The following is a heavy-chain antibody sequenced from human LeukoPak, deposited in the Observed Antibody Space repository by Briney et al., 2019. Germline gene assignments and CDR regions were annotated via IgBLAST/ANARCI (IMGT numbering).Heavy chain of an antibody. D-gene: IGHD1-26*01. CDR2: ISSSGSTI. CDR1: GFTFSSYE. Sequence: PGGSLRLSCAASGFTFSSYEMNWVRQAPGKGLEWVSYISSSGSTIYGADSVKGRFTISRDNAKNSLYLQMNSLRAEDTAVYYCAGFGIVGATGYWGQGTLVTVSS. V-gene: IGHV3-48*03. CDR3: AGFGIVGATGY. J-gene: IGHJ4*02.